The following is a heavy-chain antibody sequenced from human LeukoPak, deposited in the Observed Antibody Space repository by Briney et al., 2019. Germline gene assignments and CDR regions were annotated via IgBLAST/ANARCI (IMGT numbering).Heavy chain of an antibody. D-gene: IGHD6-13*01. CDR2: INHSGST. Sequence: SETLSLTCAVYGGSFSGYYWSWIRQPPGKGLEWIEEINHSGSTNYNPSLKSRVTMSVDTSKNQFSLKLSSVTAADTAVYYCARVGSWSNAFDIWGQGTMVTVSS. CDR3: ARVGSWSNAFDI. V-gene: IGHV4-34*01. J-gene: IGHJ3*02. CDR1: GGSFSGYY.